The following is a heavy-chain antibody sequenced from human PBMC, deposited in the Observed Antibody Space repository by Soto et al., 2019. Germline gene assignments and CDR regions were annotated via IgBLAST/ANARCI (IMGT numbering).Heavy chain of an antibody. J-gene: IGHJ4*02. CDR2: IYYSGST. Sequence: QVQLQESGPGLVKPSETLSLTCTDSGGSISNYYWSWIRQPPGKGLEWIGYIYYSGSTRYNPSLKSRVTIAVDTAKIQSSLKLSSVTAADTAVYYWARHGTIAEAGTVFDYWGQGALVTVSS. CDR1: GGSISNYY. V-gene: IGHV4-59*08. D-gene: IGHD6-13*01. CDR3: ARHGTIAEAGTVFDY.